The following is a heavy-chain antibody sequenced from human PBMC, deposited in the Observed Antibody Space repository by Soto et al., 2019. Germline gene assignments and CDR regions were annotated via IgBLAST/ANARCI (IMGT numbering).Heavy chain of an antibody. CDR3: ARQATGYYYGWFDP. CDR1: GGSILDSTYY. Sequence: PSVTLSLTCTVLGGSILDSTYYWAWIRQSPGKGLEWIGTIFYSGGTFYTPSLKSRVTMSVDTSNNQFSLKLSSVTAADTAVYYCARQATGYYYGWFDPWGQGTLVTVSS. V-gene: IGHV4-39*01. D-gene: IGHD3-22*01. J-gene: IGHJ5*02. CDR2: IFYSGGT.